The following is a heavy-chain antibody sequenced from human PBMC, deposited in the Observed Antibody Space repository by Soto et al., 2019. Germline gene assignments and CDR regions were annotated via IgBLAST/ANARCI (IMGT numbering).Heavy chain of an antibody. J-gene: IGHJ4*02. CDR1: GFTVSSNY. CDR3: ASRYSSGWSELDY. D-gene: IGHD6-19*01. CDR2: IYSGGST. Sequence: GGSLRLSCAASGFTVSSNYMSWVRQAPGKGLEWVSVIYSGGSTYYADSVKGRFTISRDNSKNTLYLQMNSLRAEDTAVYYCASRYSSGWSELDYWGQGTLVTVSS. V-gene: IGHV3-53*01.